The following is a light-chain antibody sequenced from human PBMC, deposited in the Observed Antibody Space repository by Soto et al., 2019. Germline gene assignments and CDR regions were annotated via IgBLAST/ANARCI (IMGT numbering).Light chain of an antibody. CDR1: QSVSSN. CDR2: GVS. CDR3: QQRSNWPPIT. Sequence: EIVMTQSPTTLSVSPGERATLSCRASQSVSSNLAWYQQKPGQAPRLLIYGVSRRATGIPDRFSGSGSGTEFTLTISSLQSEDAAVYYCQQRSNWPPITFGQGTRLEI. V-gene: IGKV3D-15*01. J-gene: IGKJ5*01.